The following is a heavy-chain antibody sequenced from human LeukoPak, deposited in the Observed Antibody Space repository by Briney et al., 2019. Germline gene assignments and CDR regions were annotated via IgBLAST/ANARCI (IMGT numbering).Heavy chain of an antibody. CDR2: ISGSGGST. CDR1: GFTLSSYA. CDR3: AKVRDYDSSGYSDY. D-gene: IGHD3-22*01. J-gene: IGHJ4*02. V-gene: IGHV3-23*01. Sequence: PGGSLRLSCAASGFTLSSYAMSWVRQAPGKGLEWVSAISGSGGSTYYVDSVKGRFTISRDNFKNTLYLQMNSLRAEDTAVYYCAKVRDYDSSGYSDYWGQGNLVTVSS.